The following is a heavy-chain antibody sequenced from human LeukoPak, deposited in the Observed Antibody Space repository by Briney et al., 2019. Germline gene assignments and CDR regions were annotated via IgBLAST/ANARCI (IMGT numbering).Heavy chain of an antibody. CDR2: ISYDGSNK. CDR3: AREGRVVGTATIDY. J-gene: IGHJ4*02. D-gene: IGHD2-21*02. V-gene: IGHV3-30*04. CDR1: GFTFSSYA. Sequence: GGSLRLSCAASGFTFSSYAMHWVRQAPGKGLEWVAVISYDGSNKYYADSVKGRFTISRDNSKNTLYLQMNSLRAEDRAVYYCAREGRVVGTATIDYWGQGTLVTVSS.